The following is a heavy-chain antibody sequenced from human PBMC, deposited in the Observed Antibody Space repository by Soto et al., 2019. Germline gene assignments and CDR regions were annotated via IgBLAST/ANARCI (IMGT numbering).Heavy chain of an antibody. CDR2: ISGSGGST. D-gene: IGHD2-15*01. V-gene: IGHV3-23*01. Sequence: GGSLRLSCAASGFTFSSYAMSWVRQAPGKGLEWVSAISGSGGSTYYADSVKGRFTISRDNSKNTLYLQMNSLRAEDTAVYYCAKCGTGGSCRDAFDIWGQGTRVTVAS. CDR3: AKCGTGGSCRDAFDI. CDR1: GFTFSSYA. J-gene: IGHJ3*02.